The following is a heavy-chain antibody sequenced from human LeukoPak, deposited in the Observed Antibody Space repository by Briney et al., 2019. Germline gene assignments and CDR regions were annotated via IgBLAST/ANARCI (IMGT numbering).Heavy chain of an antibody. CDR1: GFTFSSYG. CDR3: AKSSSPIHPLAQADAFDI. V-gene: IGHV3-33*06. D-gene: IGHD6-13*01. Sequence: PGRSLRLSCAASGFTFSSYGMHWVRQAPGKRLEWVAFICYGRSNKYYADSVKGRFTISRDNSKNSLYLQMNSLRAEDTAVYYCAKSSSPIHPLAQADAFDIWGQGTMVTVSS. CDR2: ICYGRSNK. J-gene: IGHJ3*02.